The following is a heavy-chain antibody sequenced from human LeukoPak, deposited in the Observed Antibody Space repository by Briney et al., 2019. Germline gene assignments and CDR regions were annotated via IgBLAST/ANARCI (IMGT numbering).Heavy chain of an antibody. Sequence: GGSLRLSCAASGFTFRNYWMSWVREAPGKGLEWVATIKQDGSEKYYGDSVKGRFTISRDNAQSSLFLQMNSLRDEDAAVYFCASMWEGGYWGQGTLVTVSS. V-gene: IGHV3-7*01. CDR3: ASMWEGGY. D-gene: IGHD1-26*01. CDR2: IKQDGSEK. J-gene: IGHJ4*02. CDR1: GFTFRNYW.